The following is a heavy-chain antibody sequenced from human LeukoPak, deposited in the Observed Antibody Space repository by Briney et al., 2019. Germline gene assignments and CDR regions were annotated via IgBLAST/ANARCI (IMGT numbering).Heavy chain of an antibody. CDR1: GFTFSSYW. V-gene: IGHV3-7*05. CDR2: IKQDGSEK. Sequence: GGSLRLSCAASGFTFSSYWMSWVRQAPGKGLEWVANIKQDGSEKYYVDSVKGRFTISRDNAKNSLYLQMNSLRAEDTAVYSSARDGSDVYYDFWSGYPPAGYYDYWGQGTLVTVSS. J-gene: IGHJ4*02. D-gene: IGHD3-3*01. CDR3: ARDGSDVYYDFWSGYPPAGYYDY.